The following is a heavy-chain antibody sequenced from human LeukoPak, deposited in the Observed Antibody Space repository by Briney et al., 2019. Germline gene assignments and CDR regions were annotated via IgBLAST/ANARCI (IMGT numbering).Heavy chain of an antibody. CDR1: GFTFSSYA. V-gene: IGHV3-23*01. CDR3: AKGGEAAQPPMFEY. J-gene: IGHJ4*02. Sequence: GGSLRLSCAASGFTFSSYAMSWVRQAPGKGLEWVSAISGSGGSTYYADSVKGGFTISRYNSKNTLYLQMNSLRAEDTAVYYCAKGGEAAQPPMFEYWGQGTLVTVSS. CDR2: ISGSGGST. D-gene: IGHD3-16*01.